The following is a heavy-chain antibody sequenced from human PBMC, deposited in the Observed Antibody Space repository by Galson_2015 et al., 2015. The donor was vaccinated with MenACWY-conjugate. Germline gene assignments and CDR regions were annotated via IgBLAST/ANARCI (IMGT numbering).Heavy chain of an antibody. CDR3: ARDLNYYGSGSYYNFHP. V-gene: IGHV1-69*13. Sequence: SVKDSCKASGGTFSSYAISWVRQAPGQGLEWMGGIIPIFGTANYAQKFQGRVTITADESTSTAYMELSSLRSEDTAVYYCARDLNYYGSGSYYNFHPWGQGTLVTVSS. CDR2: IIPIFGTA. D-gene: IGHD3-10*01. J-gene: IGHJ5*02. CDR1: GGTFSSYA.